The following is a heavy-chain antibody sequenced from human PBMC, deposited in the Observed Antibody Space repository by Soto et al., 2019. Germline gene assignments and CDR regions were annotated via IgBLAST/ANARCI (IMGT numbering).Heavy chain of an antibody. J-gene: IGHJ4*02. Sequence: GQSLKISCKRSGYSFTSYWISWVRQMPGKGLEWMGRIDPSDSYTNYSPSFQGHVTISADKSISTAYLQWSSLKASDTAMYYCASEAPTYYFDYWGQGTLVTVS. CDR1: GYSFTSYW. D-gene: IGHD3-16*01. CDR2: IDPSDSYT. CDR3: ASEAPTYYFDY. V-gene: IGHV5-10-1*01.